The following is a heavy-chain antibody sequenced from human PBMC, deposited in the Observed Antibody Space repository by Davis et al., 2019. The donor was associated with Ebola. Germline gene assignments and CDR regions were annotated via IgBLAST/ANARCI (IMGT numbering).Heavy chain of an antibody. CDR2: IKSKADGGTT. Sequence: GGSLSLSCAASGFTFSNAWMSWVRHAPGKGLEWVGRIKSKADGGTTDYTAPVKGRFTISRDDSKNTLYLQMNSLKTEDTAVYYCTTDLRDGYREYYFDYWGQGSLVTVSS. CDR3: TTDLRDGYREYYFDY. J-gene: IGHJ4*02. CDR1: GFTFSNAW. V-gene: IGHV3-15*01. D-gene: IGHD5-24*01.